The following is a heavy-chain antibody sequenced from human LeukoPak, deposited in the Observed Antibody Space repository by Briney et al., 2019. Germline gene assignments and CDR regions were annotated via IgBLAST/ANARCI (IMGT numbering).Heavy chain of an antibody. J-gene: IGHJ4*02. Sequence: ASVKVSCESSGYTFTAYAVHWVRQAPGQGLEWMGWITPSDGANYAQKFQGGVTMTRDTSMSTAYMDLNRLTSDDTAVYFCARDRYGDGFAHFDYWGQGTLVTVSS. V-gene: IGHV1-2*02. D-gene: IGHD5-24*01. CDR3: ARDRYGDGFAHFDY. CDR2: ITPSDGA. CDR1: GYTFTAYA.